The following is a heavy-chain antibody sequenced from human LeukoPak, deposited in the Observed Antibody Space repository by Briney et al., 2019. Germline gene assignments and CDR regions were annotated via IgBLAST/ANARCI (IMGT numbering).Heavy chain of an antibody. J-gene: IGHJ4*02. V-gene: IGHV4-39*01. CDR3: ARGLEVTIDY. Sequence: PSETLSLTCTVSGGSISSSSYYWGWIRQPPGKGLEWIGSIYYSGSTYYNPSLKSRVTISVDTSKNQFSLKLSSVTAADTAVYYCARGLEVTIDYWGQGTLVTVSS. D-gene: IGHD4-11*01. CDR2: IYYSGST. CDR1: GGSISSSSYY.